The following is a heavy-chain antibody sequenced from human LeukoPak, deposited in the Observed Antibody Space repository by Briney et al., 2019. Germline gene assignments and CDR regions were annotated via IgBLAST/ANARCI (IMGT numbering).Heavy chain of an antibody. J-gene: IGHJ6*03. V-gene: IGHV4-61*02. Sequence: SETLSLTCTVSGALISSGSYYWSWIRQPAGKGLEWIGRMYTSGSTNYNPSLKSRVTISVDTSKNQFSLKLSSVTAADTAVYYCARSVEGYCSGGSCYSYYYYMDVWGKGTTVTVSS. D-gene: IGHD2-15*01. CDR3: ARSVEGYCSGGSCYSYYYYMDV. CDR1: GALISSGSYY. CDR2: MYTSGST.